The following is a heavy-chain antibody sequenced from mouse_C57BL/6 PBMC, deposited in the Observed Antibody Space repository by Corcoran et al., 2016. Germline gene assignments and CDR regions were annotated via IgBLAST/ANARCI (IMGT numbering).Heavy chain of an antibody. CDR2: IYSDTGEP. V-gene: IGHV9-1*01. Sequence: QIQLVQSGPELKQTGETVQISCKAAGYTFTEYPMHWVQQAPGKGFKWMGMIYSDTGEPTYAADFKGRFAFSLETSASTAYLQINNLNNEDTATYFCSLPVAYWGQGTLVTVSA. CDR3: SLPVAY. J-gene: IGHJ3*01. D-gene: IGHD2-1*01. CDR1: GYTFTEYP.